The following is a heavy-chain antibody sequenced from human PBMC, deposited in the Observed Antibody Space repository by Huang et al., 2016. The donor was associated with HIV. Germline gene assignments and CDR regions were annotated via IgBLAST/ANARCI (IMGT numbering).Heavy chain of an antibody. J-gene: IGHJ4*02. CDR1: GFTFSSYS. CDR2: ISGRSSKF. CDR3: ARTEMEYYYGSSGYYPDY. D-gene: IGHD3-22*01. Sequence: EVQLVESGGGLVKTGGSLRLSCAASGFTFSSYSMNWVRQAPGRGLEWVSYISGRSSKFSYAPSLKGRFTISRDNAKSSLYLQLNSLRAEDTAVYYCARTEMEYYYGSSGYYPDYWGQGTLVIVSS. V-gene: IGHV3-48*01.